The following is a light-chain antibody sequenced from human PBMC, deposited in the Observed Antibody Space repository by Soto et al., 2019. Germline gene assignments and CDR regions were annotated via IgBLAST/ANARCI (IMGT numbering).Light chain of an antibody. CDR1: QSVSSN. J-gene: IGKJ4*01. CDR3: QQYYSSLT. Sequence: EIGMVQSAAAPSVSPGGRATRSCRASQSVSSNLAWYQQKPGQAPRLLIFGASNRATGIPDRFTGSGSGTDFTLTISSLQAEDVAVYYCQQYYSSLTFGGGTKVDIK. CDR2: GAS. V-gene: IGKV3D-15*02.